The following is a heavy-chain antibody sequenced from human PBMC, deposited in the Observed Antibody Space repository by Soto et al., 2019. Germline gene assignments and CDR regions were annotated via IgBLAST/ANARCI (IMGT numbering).Heavy chain of an antibody. Sequence: GGSLRLSCAASGFTFSSYGMHWVRQAPGKGLEWVAVIWYDGSNKYYADSVKGRFTISRDNSKNTLYLQMNSLRAEDTAVYYCARNAYDSSGPAGYWGQGTLVTVSS. J-gene: IGHJ4*02. CDR2: IWYDGSNK. D-gene: IGHD3-22*01. CDR1: GFTFSSYG. V-gene: IGHV3-33*01. CDR3: ARNAYDSSGPAGY.